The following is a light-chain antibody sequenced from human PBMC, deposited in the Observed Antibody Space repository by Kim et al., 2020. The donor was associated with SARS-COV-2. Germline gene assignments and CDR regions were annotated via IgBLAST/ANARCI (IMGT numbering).Light chain of an antibody. CDR1: CLRSYS. CDR3: NSRDRSGYRYV. J-gene: IGLJ1*01. V-gene: IGLV3-19*01. CDR2: GNN. Sequence: SSELTQDPDVSEALGQTVRITCQGDCLRSYSASWYQQRPGQAPVFVMYGNNNRPSGIPDRFSGSSSGDTASLTITGAQAEDEADYYCNSRDRSGYRYVFGTGAKVSVL.